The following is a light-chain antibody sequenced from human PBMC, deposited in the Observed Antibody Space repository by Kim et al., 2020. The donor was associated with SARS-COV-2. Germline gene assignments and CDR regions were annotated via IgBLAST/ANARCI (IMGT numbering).Light chain of an antibody. CDR2: AAS. Sequence: SASVGDRVTITCRASQSICSYLNWYQQKPGKAPKLLIYAASSLQSGVPSRFSGSGSGTDFTLTISSLQPEDFATYYCQQSYSTLYTFGQGTKLEI. V-gene: IGKV1-39*01. J-gene: IGKJ2*01. CDR1: QSICSY. CDR3: QQSYSTLYT.